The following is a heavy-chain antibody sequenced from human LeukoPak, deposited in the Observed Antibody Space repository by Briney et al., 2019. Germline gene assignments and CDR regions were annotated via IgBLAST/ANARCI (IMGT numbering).Heavy chain of an antibody. Sequence: GESLKISCKGSGYSFTSYWIGGVRQMPGKGLEWLGIILPGGSDTRYSPSFQGQVTISADKSISTAYLQWSSLKASDTAMYYCARSYDSSGYPDYWGQGTLVTVSS. CDR2: ILPGGSDT. V-gene: IGHV5-51*01. CDR3: ARSYDSSGYPDY. CDR1: GYSFTSYW. J-gene: IGHJ4*02. D-gene: IGHD3-22*01.